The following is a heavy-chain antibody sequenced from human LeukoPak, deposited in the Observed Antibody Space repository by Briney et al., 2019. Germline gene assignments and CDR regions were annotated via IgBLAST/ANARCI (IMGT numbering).Heavy chain of an antibody. CDR1: GFTFDDYA. CDR2: ISWNSGSI. Sequence: GGSLRLSCAASGFTFDDYAMHWVRQAPGKGLEWVSGISWNSGSIGYADSVKGRFTISRDNAKNSLYLQMNSLRAEDTAVYYCAKGYSSGWSPFDYWGQGTLVTVSS. V-gene: IGHV3-9*01. J-gene: IGHJ4*02. CDR3: AKGYSSGWSPFDY. D-gene: IGHD6-19*01.